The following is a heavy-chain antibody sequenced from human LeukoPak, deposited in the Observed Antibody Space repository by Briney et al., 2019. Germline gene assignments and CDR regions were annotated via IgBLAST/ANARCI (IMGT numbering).Heavy chain of an antibody. Sequence: GGSLRLPCAASGFTFSSYDMYWVRQAPGKGLEWVTFIRYDGSNKYYADSVKGRFSISRDNSKNTLYLEMNSLRTEDTAVYYCAKSGAAAAPEGYYYYYMDVWGKGTTVTVSS. D-gene: IGHD6-13*01. CDR3: AKSGAAAAPEGYYYYYMDV. V-gene: IGHV3-30*02. J-gene: IGHJ6*03. CDR1: GFTFSSYD. CDR2: IRYDGSNK.